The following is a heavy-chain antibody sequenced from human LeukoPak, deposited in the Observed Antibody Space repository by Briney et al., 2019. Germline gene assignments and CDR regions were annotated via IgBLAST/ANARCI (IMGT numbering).Heavy chain of an antibody. V-gene: IGHV3-74*01. D-gene: IGHD3-3*01. Sequence: PGGSLRLSCAASGFSFSSYWMHWVRQAPGKGLVWVSRINSDGSSTSYADSVKGRFTISRDNAKNTLYLQMNSLRAEDTAVYYCARDHDFWSGLVDYWGQGTLVTVSS. CDR3: ARDHDFWSGLVDY. CDR2: INSDGSST. J-gene: IGHJ4*02. CDR1: GFSFSSYW.